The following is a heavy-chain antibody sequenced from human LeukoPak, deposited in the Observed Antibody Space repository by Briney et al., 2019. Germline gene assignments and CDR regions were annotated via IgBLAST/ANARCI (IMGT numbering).Heavy chain of an antibody. CDR2: IYYSGST. D-gene: IGHD3-10*01. CDR3: AREDSGSYYNYYYFYMDV. Sequence: SETLSLTCTVSGGSISSNYWSWIRQPPGKGLEWIGYIYYSGSTNYNPSFKSRITISADMSKTQFSLRLSSVTAADTAVYYCAREDSGSYYNYYYFYMDVWGKGTTVTISS. J-gene: IGHJ6*03. V-gene: IGHV4-59*12. CDR1: GGSISSNY.